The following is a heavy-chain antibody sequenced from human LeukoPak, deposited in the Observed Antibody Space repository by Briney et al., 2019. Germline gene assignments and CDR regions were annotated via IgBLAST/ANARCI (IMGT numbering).Heavy chain of an antibody. D-gene: IGHD5-24*01. CDR3: ARLWVDGYLPDY. V-gene: IGHV4-61*05. CDR2: IYYSGST. Sequence: PSETLSLTCTVSGGSISSSSYYWGWIRQPPGKGLEWIGYIYYSGSTNYNPSLKSRVTISVDTSKNQFSLKLSSVTAADTAVYYCARLWVDGYLPDYWGQGTLVTVSS. J-gene: IGHJ4*02. CDR1: GGSISSSSYY.